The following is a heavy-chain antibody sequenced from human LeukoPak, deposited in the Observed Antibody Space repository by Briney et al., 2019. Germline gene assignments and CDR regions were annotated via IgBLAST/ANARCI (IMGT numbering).Heavy chain of an antibody. V-gene: IGHV3-23*01. CDR3: AKDNQWFGELLFDY. Sequence: GGSLRLSCAASGFTFSSYPMSWVRQAPGKGLEWVSAISGSGGSTYYADSVKGRFTISRDNSKNTLYLQMNSLRAEDTAVYYCAKDNQWFGELLFDYWGQGTLVTVSS. J-gene: IGHJ4*02. D-gene: IGHD3-10*01. CDR2: ISGSGGST. CDR1: GFTFSSYP.